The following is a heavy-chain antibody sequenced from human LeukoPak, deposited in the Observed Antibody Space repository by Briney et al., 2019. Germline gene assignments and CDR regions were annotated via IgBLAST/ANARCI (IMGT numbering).Heavy chain of an antibody. CDR1: GYTFTSYG. CDR3: ARSSYYGSGSYRAVYDF. CDR2: IMSNSGDT. J-gene: IGHJ4*02. Sequence: ASVKVSCKASGYTFTSYGISWVRQAPGQGLEWMGWIMSNSGDTNYAEKFQGRVTMTRDKTTTSTYMELAGLRSDDTAIYYCARSSYYGSGSYRAVYDFWGQGTLVTGSP. V-gene: IGHV1-18*01. D-gene: IGHD3-10*01.